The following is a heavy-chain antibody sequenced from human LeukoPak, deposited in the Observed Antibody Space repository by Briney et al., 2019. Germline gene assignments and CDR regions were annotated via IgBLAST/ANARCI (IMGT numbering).Heavy chain of an antibody. V-gene: IGHV1-2*02. CDR3: ARDGPSMVRTVIPFDI. D-gene: IGHD3-10*01. J-gene: IGHJ3*02. CDR2: INPHSGGT. CDR1: AYTFTGYY. Sequence: GASVKVSCKASAYTFTGYYMHWVRQAPGQGLEWMGWINPHSGGTYYAQKFQGRVTMTRDSSTGTAYMELSNLRSDDTAVYYCARDGPSMVRTVIPFDIWGQGTMVTVSS.